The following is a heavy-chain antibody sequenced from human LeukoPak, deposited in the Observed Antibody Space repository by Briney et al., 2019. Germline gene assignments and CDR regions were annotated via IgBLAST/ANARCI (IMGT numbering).Heavy chain of an antibody. D-gene: IGHD2/OR15-2a*01. V-gene: IGHV1-18*01. J-gene: IGHJ5*02. CDR1: GYTFTSYG. Sequence: ASAKVSCKASGYTFTSYGISWVRQAPGQGLEWMGWISAYNGNTNYAQKLQGRVTMTTDTSTSTAYMELRSLRSDDTAVYYCARDNKMNNWFDPWGQGTLVTVSS. CDR3: ARDNKMNNWFDP. CDR2: ISAYNGNT.